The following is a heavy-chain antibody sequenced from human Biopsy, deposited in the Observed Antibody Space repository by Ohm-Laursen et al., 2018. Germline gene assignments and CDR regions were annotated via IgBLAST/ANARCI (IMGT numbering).Heavy chain of an antibody. V-gene: IGHV1-18*01. CDR1: GYTFTTYA. CDR2: ISTYNGNT. Sequence: ASVKVSCKVSGYTFTTYAISWVRQAPGQGLEWMGWISTYNGNTNCAQKVQGRVTMTTDTSTSTAYMELRSLRSDDTAVYYCARGIGSMVRGVIINVNNWFDPWGQGTLVTVSS. CDR3: ARGIGSMVRGVIINVNNWFDP. J-gene: IGHJ5*02. D-gene: IGHD3-10*01.